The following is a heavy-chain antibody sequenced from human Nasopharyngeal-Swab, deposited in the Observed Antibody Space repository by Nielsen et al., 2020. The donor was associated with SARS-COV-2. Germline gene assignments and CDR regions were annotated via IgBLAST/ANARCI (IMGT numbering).Heavy chain of an antibody. CDR2: ISYDGSNK. CDR3: ASTPLDSSGYYYAFHY. CDR1: GFTFSRYT. V-gene: IGHV3-30-3*01. Sequence: GESLKISCAASGFTFSRYTMHWVRQAQGKGLEWVAVISYDGSNKYYADSVKGRFTISGDISKNTLYLQINSLRAEDTAVFYCASTPLDSSGYYYAFHYWGRGTLVTVSS. J-gene: IGHJ4*02. D-gene: IGHD3-22*01.